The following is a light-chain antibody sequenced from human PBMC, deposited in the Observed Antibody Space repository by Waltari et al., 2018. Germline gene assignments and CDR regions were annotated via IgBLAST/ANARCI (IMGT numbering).Light chain of an antibody. V-gene: IGKV3-20*01. CDR2: VAS. Sequence: EIVLTQSPGTLSLSPGERATLSCRASQSVGRSLVWYQQKPGQAPRLLIYVASTRATGIPDRFSGSGSGTDFSLTVSRLEPEDFGLYYCQHNLRLPVTFGQGTKVEIK. CDR1: QSVGRS. J-gene: IGKJ1*01. CDR3: QHNLRLPVT.